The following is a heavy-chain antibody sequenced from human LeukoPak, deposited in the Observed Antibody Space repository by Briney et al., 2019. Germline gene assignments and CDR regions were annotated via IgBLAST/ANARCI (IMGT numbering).Heavy chain of an antibody. CDR1: GFTFSSYG. CDR2: INSDGSSI. Sequence: HPGGSLRLSCAASGFTFSSYGMHWVRQAPGKGLVWVSSINSDGSSIRNADSVKGRLTISRDNAKNTLYLQMNSLRAEDTAVYYCARGSSTSYYYYGMDVWGQGTTVTVSS. J-gene: IGHJ6*02. V-gene: IGHV3-74*01. D-gene: IGHD2-2*01. CDR3: ARGSSTSYYYYGMDV.